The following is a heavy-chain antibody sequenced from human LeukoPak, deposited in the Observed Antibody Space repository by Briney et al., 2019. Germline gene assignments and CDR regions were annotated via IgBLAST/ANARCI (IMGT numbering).Heavy chain of an antibody. Sequence: GGSLRLSCAASGFTFSGSAMHWVRQASGKGLEWVGRTRSKANSYATAYAASVKGRFTISRDDSKNTAYLQMNSLKTEDTAVYYCTRTAADLYWYFDLWGRGTLVTVSS. CDR3: TRTAADLYWYFDL. CDR1: GFTFSGSA. V-gene: IGHV3-73*01. J-gene: IGHJ2*01. D-gene: IGHD6-25*01. CDR2: TRSKANSYAT.